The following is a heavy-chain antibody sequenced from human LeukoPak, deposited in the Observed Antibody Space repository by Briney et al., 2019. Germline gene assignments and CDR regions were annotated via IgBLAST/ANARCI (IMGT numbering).Heavy chain of an antibody. CDR1: GFTVSSNY. CDR3: ARLDDMAFDY. CDR2: IYSGGST. Sequence: GGSLRLSCAASGFTVSSNYMSWVRQAPGKGLEWVSVIYSGGSTYYADSVKGRFTISRDNSKNTLYLQMNSLRAEDTAVYYCARLDDMAFDYWGQGTLSPSPQ. D-gene: IGHD3-22*01. V-gene: IGHV3-53*01. J-gene: IGHJ4*02.